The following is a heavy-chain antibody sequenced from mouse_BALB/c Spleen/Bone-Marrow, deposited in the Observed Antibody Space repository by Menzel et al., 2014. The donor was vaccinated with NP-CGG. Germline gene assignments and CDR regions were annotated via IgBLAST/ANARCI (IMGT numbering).Heavy chain of an antibody. Sequence: EVKLQESGAGLVRPGASVKLSCTASGFNIKDTYTHWVKQRPEQGLEWIGRIDPANDYTKYDPKFQGTATITADTSSNTAYLQLSSLTSEDTAVYYCATLTKTFDYWGQGTTLAVSS. CDR2: IDPANDYT. D-gene: IGHD1-3*01. CDR3: ATLTKTFDY. CDR1: GFNIKDTY. V-gene: IGHV14-3*02. J-gene: IGHJ2*01.